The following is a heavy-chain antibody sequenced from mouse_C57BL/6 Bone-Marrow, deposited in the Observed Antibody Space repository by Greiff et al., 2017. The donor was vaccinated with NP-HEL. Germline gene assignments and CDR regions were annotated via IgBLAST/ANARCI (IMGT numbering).Heavy chain of an antibody. CDR2: IDPENGDT. CDR1: GFNIKDDY. V-gene: IGHV14-4*01. J-gene: IGHJ3*01. Sequence: EVHLVESGAELVRPGASVKLSCTASGFNIKDDYMHWVKQRPEQGLEWIGWIDPENGDTEYASKFQGKATITADTSSNTAYLQLSSLTSEDTAVYYCTSNYPFAYWGQGTLVTVSA. D-gene: IGHD2-1*01. CDR3: TSNYPFAY.